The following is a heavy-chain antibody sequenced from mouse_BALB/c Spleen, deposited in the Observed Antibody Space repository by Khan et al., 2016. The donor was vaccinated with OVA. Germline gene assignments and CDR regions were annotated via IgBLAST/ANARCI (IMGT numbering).Heavy chain of an antibody. V-gene: IGHV3-2*02. CDR2: ISSSGST. CDR1: GYSITSDYA. Sequence: EVQLQESGPGLVKPSQSLSLTCTVTGYSITSDYAWNWIRQFPGNKLAWMGYISSSGSTSYNPSLTSRISIPRDTSKNQFILQLKSVTTEDTATYYCARSLYYSYGYALDYWGRGTSVTVSS. CDR3: ARSLYYSYGYALDY. J-gene: IGHJ4*01. D-gene: IGHD2-14*01.